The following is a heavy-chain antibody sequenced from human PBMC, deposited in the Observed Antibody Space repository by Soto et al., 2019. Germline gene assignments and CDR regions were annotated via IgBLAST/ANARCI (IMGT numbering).Heavy chain of an antibody. Sequence: ASVKVSCKVSGYTLTELSMHWVRQAPGKGLEWMGGFDPEDGETIYAQKFQGRVTMTEDTSTDTAYMELSSLRSEDTAVYYCARAYIVVVVAATDPDAFDIWGQGTMVTVSS. J-gene: IGHJ3*02. CDR2: FDPEDGET. CDR3: ARAYIVVVVAATDPDAFDI. D-gene: IGHD2-15*01. CDR1: GYTLTELS. V-gene: IGHV1-24*01.